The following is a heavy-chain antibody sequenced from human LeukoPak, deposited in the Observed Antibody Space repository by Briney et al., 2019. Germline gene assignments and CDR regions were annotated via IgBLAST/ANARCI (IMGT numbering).Heavy chain of an antibody. V-gene: IGHV3-7*01. CDR3: ASYLYWRSDLGY. J-gene: IGHJ4*02. CDR1: GFTFSDYW. CDR2: IKPDGSEK. Sequence: GGSLRLSCAAPGFTFSDYWMTWVRQAPGKGLEWVANIKPDGSEKYYVDSVKGRFTISRDNAKNSLYLQMNSLRVEDTAVYYCASYLYWRSDLGYWGQGTLVTVSS. D-gene: IGHD2-8*02.